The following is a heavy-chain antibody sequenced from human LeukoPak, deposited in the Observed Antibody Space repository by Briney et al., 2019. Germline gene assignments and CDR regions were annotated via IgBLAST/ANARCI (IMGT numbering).Heavy chain of an antibody. CDR3: ARARRDGYIRSRAFDI. CDR1: GGSISSYY. V-gene: IGHV4-34*01. Sequence: SETLSLTCTVSGGSISSYYWSWIRQPPGKGLEWIGEINHSGSTNYNPSLKSRVTISVDTSKNQFSLKLSSVTAADTAVYYCARARRDGYIRSRAFDIWGQGTMVTVSS. CDR2: INHSGST. J-gene: IGHJ3*02. D-gene: IGHD5-24*01.